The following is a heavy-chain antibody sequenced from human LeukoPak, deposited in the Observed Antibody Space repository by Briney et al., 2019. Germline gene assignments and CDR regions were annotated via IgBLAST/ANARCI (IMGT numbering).Heavy chain of an antibody. V-gene: IGHV1-69*06. J-gene: IGHJ3*02. CDR3: ARDYGANIAFDI. Sequence: ASVKVSCKASGGTFSSYAISWVRQAPGQGLEWMGGIIPIFGTANYAQKFQGRVTITADKSTSTAYMELSSLRSVDTAVYYCARDYGANIAFDIWGQGTMVTVSS. D-gene: IGHD2/OR15-2a*01. CDR1: GGTFSSYA. CDR2: IIPIFGTA.